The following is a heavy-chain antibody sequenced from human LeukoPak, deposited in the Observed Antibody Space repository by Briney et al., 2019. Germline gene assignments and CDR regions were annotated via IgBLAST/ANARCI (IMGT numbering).Heavy chain of an antibody. CDR2: ISHDGRTK. CDR1: GFNFDNFA. Sequence: GGSLRLSCVVSGFNFDNFAMHWVRQPLGKGLEWVPVISHDGRTKYYADSMKGRITISRDNSKNTLFLQMNNLRSEDTAVYFCARPSPPGDGYNPPDHWGQGTLVTVSS. V-gene: IGHV3-30*04. J-gene: IGHJ4*02. D-gene: IGHD5-24*01. CDR3: ARPSPPGDGYNPPDH.